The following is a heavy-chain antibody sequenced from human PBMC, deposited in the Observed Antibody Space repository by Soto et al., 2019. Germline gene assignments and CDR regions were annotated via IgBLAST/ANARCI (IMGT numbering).Heavy chain of an antibody. D-gene: IGHD3-10*01. V-gene: IGHV3-30-3*01. CDR1: GLRFTSYS. J-gene: IGHJ4*02. Sequence: QVQLVESGGGGVQPGRSLRLSCAASGLRFTSYSMHWVRQAPGKGLEWVAVISYDGNNAYYADSVKGRFTVSRDNSKNTLYLQMNSLTIEDTAVYYCASQFGEYPWDDWGQGTLVTVSS. CDR2: ISYDGNNA. CDR3: ASQFGEYPWDD.